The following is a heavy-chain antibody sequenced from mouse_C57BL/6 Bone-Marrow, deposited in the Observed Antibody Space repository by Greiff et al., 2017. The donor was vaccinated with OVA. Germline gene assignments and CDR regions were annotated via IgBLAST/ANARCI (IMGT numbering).Heavy chain of an antibody. Sequence: EVQLQQSGAELVRPGASVKLSCTASGFNIKDDYMHWVKQRPEQGLEWIGWIDPENGDTEYASKFQGKATITADTSSNTAYLQLSSLTSEDTAVYYCTTFKLGFDDWGQGTTLTVSS. CDR3: TTFKLGFDD. V-gene: IGHV14-4*01. CDR1: GFNIKDDY. CDR2: IDPENGDT. D-gene: IGHD4-1*01. J-gene: IGHJ2*01.